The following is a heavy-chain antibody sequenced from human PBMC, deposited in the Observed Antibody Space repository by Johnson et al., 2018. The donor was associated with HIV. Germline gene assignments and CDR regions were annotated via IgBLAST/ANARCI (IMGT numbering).Heavy chain of an antibody. CDR2: ISYDGSNK. J-gene: IGHJ3*02. D-gene: IGHD2-15*01. V-gene: IGHV3-30*14. CDR3: ARRGGVVVGAFDM. Sequence: QVQLVESGGGVVQPGRSLRLSCAASGFTFSSYAMHWVRQAPGKGLEWVALISYDGSNKYYADSVKGRFTISRDNSKNTLYLQMNGLRAEDTAVYYRARRGGVVVGAFDMWGQGTMVTVSS. CDR1: GFTFSSYA.